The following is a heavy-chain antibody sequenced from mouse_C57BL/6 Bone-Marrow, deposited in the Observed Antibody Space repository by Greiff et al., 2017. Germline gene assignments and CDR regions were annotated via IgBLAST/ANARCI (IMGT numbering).Heavy chain of an antibody. CDR1: GFSLTSYG. CDR3: ARRNWAWFAY. D-gene: IGHD4-1*01. V-gene: IGHV2-2*01. Sequence: QVQLKQSGPGLVPPSQSLSITCTVSGFSLTSYGVHWVRQSPGKGLEWLGVIWSGGSTDYTAAFISRLSISKDNSKSQVFFKMNSLQADDTAIYYCARRNWAWFAYWGQGTLVTVSA. CDR2: IWSGGST. J-gene: IGHJ3*01.